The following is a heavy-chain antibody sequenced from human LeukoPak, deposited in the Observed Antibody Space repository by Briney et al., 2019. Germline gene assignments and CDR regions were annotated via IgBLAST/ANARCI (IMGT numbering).Heavy chain of an antibody. Sequence: KPSETLSLTCTVSGDSISSGNYYWSWIRQPAGKGLEWIGRIYTSGSTNYNPSLKSRVTISVDTSKNQFSLKLSSVTAADTAVYYCASLYYYDSAPFDPWGQGTLVTVSS. CDR1: GDSISSGNYY. J-gene: IGHJ5*02. D-gene: IGHD3-22*01. CDR2: IYTSGST. CDR3: ASLYYYDSAPFDP. V-gene: IGHV4-61*02.